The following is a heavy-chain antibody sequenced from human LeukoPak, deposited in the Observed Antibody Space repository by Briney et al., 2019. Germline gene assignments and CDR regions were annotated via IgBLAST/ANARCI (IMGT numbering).Heavy chain of an antibody. CDR2: IYYSGST. Sequence: SETLSLTCTVSGGSISSYYWSWIRQPPGKGLEWIGYIYYSGSTNHNPSLKSRVTISVDTSKNQSSLNLSSVTAADTAVYYCARGKDIVIVDAFDIWGQGTMVTVSS. J-gene: IGHJ3*02. CDR3: ARGKDIVIVDAFDI. V-gene: IGHV4-59*01. D-gene: IGHD2-2*01. CDR1: GGSISSYY.